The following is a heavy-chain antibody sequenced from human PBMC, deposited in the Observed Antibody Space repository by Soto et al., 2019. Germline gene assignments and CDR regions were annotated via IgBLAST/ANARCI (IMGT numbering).Heavy chain of an antibody. D-gene: IGHD3-22*01. J-gene: IGHJ4*02. CDR3: ARFSPPRGYYAY. V-gene: IGHV1-69*01. Sequence: QVQLVQSGAEVKKPGSSMKVSCMASGGTFNTFAISWVRQAPGQGLECMGGIIPMFGTAHYAQKIQGRVTITADESTRTVYMELSSLRSEDTAVYYCARFSPPRGYYAYWGQGTLVTVSS. CDR1: GGTFNTFA. CDR2: IIPMFGTA.